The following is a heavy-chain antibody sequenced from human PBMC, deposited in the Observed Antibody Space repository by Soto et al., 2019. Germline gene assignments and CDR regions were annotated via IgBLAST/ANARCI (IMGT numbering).Heavy chain of an antibody. Sequence: SGGSLRLSCAASGFTFSRYGMNWLRQAPGKGLEWVASISSSTSYVYYADSVKGRFSTSRDNAKNILYLEMYGLRTEDTAVYYCARDPSEGRVGNWFEPWDQGTLVTVSS. J-gene: IGHJ5*02. CDR3: ARDPSEGRVGNWFEP. CDR1: GFTFSRYG. V-gene: IGHV3-21*06. CDR2: ISSSTSYV. D-gene: IGHD2-2*01.